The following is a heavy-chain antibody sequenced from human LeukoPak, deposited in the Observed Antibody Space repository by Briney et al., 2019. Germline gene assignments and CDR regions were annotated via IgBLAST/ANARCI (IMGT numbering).Heavy chain of an antibody. V-gene: IGHV3-23*01. D-gene: IGHD3-22*01. CDR2: ISASGGST. Sequence: PGGSLRLSCAASGFTFSNYALSWVRQAPGKGLEWVSSISASGGSTVYADSVKGQFTISRDNSKNTLYLQMNSLRAEDTAVYYCANRNYYAKSDYYSYYFDYWGQGTLVTVSS. J-gene: IGHJ4*02. CDR1: GFTFSNYA. CDR3: ANRNYYAKSDYYSYYFDY.